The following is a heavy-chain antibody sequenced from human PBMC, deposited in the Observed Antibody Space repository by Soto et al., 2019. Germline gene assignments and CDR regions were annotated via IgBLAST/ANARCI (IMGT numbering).Heavy chain of an antibody. D-gene: IGHD3-10*01. V-gene: IGHV4-39*01. CDR2: IYYSGIT. CDR3: AKGGSGSYSNAFDI. CDR1: GGSISSSSYY. Sequence: PSETLSLTCTVSGGSISSSSYYWGWIRQPPGKGLEWIGSIYYSGITYYSPSLKSRVTISVDTSKNQFSLKLSSVTAADTDVYYCAKGGSGSYSNAFDIWGQGTMVTVSS. J-gene: IGHJ3*02.